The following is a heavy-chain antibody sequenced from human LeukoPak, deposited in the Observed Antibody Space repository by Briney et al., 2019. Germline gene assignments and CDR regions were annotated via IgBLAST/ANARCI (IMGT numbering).Heavy chain of an antibody. CDR3: ARGGYYYDSSGYYPRYYYGMDV. V-gene: IGHV1-46*01. Sequence: ASVKVSCKASGYTFTSYYMHWVRQAPGQGLEWMGIINPSGGSTSYAQKFQGRVTMTRDTSTSTVYMELSSLRSEDTAVYYCARGGYYYDSSGYYPRYYYGMDVWGQGTTVTVSS. CDR2: INPSGGST. CDR1: GYTFTSYY. J-gene: IGHJ6*02. D-gene: IGHD3-22*01.